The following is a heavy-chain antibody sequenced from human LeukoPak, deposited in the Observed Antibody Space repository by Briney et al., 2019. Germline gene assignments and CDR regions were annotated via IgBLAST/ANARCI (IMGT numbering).Heavy chain of an antibody. CDR2: IDPSDSYT. V-gene: IGHV5-10-1*01. CDR3: ARLERDYYDSSGPRDGAFDI. CDR1: GYIFASYW. J-gene: IGHJ3*02. Sequence: GESLKISCKGSGYIFASYWIGWVRQMPGKGLEWMGRIDPSDSYTNYSPSFQGHVTISADKSISTAYLQWSSLKASDTAMYYCARLERDYYDSSGPRDGAFDIWGQGTMVTVSS. D-gene: IGHD3-22*01.